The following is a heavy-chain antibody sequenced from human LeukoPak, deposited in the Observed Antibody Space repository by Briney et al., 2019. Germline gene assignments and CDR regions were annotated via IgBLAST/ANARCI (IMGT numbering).Heavy chain of an antibody. CDR3: ARDLITMVRGVIYYYGMDV. V-gene: IGHV3-66*01. Sequence: GGSLRLSCAASGFTVSRNYMSWVRQAPGKGLEWVSVIYSGGSTYYADSVKGRFTISRDNAKNSLYLQMNSLRAEDTAVYYCARDLITMVRGVIYYYGMDVWGQGTTVTVSS. CDR2: IYSGGST. D-gene: IGHD3-10*01. J-gene: IGHJ6*02. CDR1: GFTVSRNY.